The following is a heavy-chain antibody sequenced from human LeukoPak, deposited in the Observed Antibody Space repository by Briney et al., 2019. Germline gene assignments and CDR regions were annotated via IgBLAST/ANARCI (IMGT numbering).Heavy chain of an antibody. CDR1: GFTFSSYS. CDR3: ARGPHYYYDSSGSLDY. J-gene: IGHJ4*02. V-gene: IGHV3-21*01. CDR2: ISSSSSYI. D-gene: IGHD3-22*01. Sequence: GGSLRLSCAASGFTFSSYSMNWVRQAPGKGLEWVSSISSSSSYIYYADSVKGRFTISRDNAKNSLYLQMNSLRAEDTAVYYCARGPHYYYDSSGSLDYWGQGTLVIVSS.